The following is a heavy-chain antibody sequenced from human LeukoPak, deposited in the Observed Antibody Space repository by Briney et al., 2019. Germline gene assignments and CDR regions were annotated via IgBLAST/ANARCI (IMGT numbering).Heavy chain of an antibody. CDR2: IYSGGST. CDR3: ARSSSGWTKFDY. Sequence: GGSLRLSCAASGFTVSSNHMSWVRQAPGKGLEWVSVIYSGGSTYYADSVKGRFTISRDNSKNMLYLQMNSLRAEDTAVYFCARSSSGWTKFDYWGQGALVTVSS. D-gene: IGHD6-19*01. J-gene: IGHJ4*02. CDR1: GFTVSSNH. V-gene: IGHV3-66*01.